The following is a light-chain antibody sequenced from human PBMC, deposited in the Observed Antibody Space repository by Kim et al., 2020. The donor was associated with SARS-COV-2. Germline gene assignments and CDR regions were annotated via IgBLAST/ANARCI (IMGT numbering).Light chain of an antibody. Sequence: NFMLTQPHSVSESPGKTITISCTRSTGTIASRFVQWYQQRPGSAPTTVIYEDDRRPPGVPVRFSGSLDSSSNSASLTISGLKSEDEADYYCQSSDSNSNWVFGGGTKVTVL. CDR3: QSSDSNSNWV. CDR1: TGTIASRF. V-gene: IGLV6-57*04. J-gene: IGLJ3*02. CDR2: EDD.